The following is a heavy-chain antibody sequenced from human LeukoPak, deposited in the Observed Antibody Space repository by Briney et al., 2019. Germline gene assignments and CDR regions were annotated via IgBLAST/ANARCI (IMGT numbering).Heavy chain of an antibody. Sequence: ASVKVSCKASGYTFTDYHMHWVRQAPGQGFEWMGWINPNDGDTYYAQKFQGRVTMTRDTCISTAHMEVSRLRSDDTAVYYCARATFFNGSSPSALFNYWAKETLVTVSS. CDR1: GYTFTDYH. CDR3: ARATFFNGSSPSALFNY. V-gene: IGHV1-2*02. CDR2: INPNDGDT. D-gene: IGHD3-22*01. J-gene: IGHJ4*02.